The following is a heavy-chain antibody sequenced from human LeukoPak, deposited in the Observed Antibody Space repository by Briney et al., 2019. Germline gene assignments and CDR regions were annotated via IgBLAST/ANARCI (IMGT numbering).Heavy chain of an antibody. D-gene: IGHD6-13*01. CDR1: GGTFSSYA. Sequence: ASVKVSCKASGGTFSSYAISWVRQAPGQGLEWMGRIIPILGIANYAQKSQGRVTITADKSMSTAYMELSSLRSEDTAVYYCASSNFIAAAGNNWFDPWGQGTLVTVSS. J-gene: IGHJ5*02. V-gene: IGHV1-69*04. CDR3: ASSNFIAAAGNNWFDP. CDR2: IIPILGIA.